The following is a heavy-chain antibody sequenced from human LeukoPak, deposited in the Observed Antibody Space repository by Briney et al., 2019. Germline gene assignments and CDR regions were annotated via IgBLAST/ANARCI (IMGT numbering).Heavy chain of an antibody. J-gene: IGHJ4*02. CDR1: GFTFSSYA. V-gene: IGHV3-23*01. D-gene: IGHD6-13*01. CDR2: IRGSDDST. CDR3: AKDTGPAAGITADY. Sequence: GGSLRLSCAASGFTFSSYAMTWVRQAPGKGLEWVSTIRGSDDSTYYADSVKGRFTISRDNSKNTLYLQMNSLRAEDTAIYYCAKDTGPAAGITADYRGQGTLVTVYS.